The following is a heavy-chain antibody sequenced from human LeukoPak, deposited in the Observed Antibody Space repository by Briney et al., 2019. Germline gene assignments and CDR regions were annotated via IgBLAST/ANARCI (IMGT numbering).Heavy chain of an antibody. Sequence: SETLSLTCTVSGGSISSYYWSWIRRPPGKGLEWIGYIYYSGSTNYNPSLKSRVTISVDTSKNQFSLGLSSATAADTALYYCARSRGYFDYWGQGTLVTVSS. CDR1: GGSISSYY. J-gene: IGHJ4*02. D-gene: IGHD6-13*01. CDR2: IYYSGST. CDR3: ARSRGYFDY. V-gene: IGHV4-59*01.